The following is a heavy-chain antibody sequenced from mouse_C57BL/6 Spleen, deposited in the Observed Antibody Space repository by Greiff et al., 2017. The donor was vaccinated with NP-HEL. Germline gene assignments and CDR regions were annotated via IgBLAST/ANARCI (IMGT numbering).Heavy chain of an antibody. Sequence: QVHVKQSGAELARPGASVKMSCKASGYTFTSYTMHWVKQRPGQGLEWIGYINPSSGYTKYNQKFKDKATLTADKSSSTAYMQLSSLTSEDSAVYYCATLYYGAMDYWGQGTSVTVSS. CDR1: GYTFTSYT. V-gene: IGHV1-4*01. CDR2: INPSSGYT. CDR3: ATLYYGAMDY. D-gene: IGHD2-1*01. J-gene: IGHJ4*01.